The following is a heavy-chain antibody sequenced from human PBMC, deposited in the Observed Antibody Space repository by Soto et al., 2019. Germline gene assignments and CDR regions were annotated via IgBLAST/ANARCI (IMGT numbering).Heavy chain of an antibody. Sequence: QVQLVQSGAEVKKPGASVKVSCQTSGYNFSAYYFNWVRQAAGQGPEWMGWLNPRNGQTGYVQKFRGRVTMTRDTSIATVYLELSRLTSEDTAIYFCARETDTSMLDYWGQGTLVTVSS. J-gene: IGHJ4*02. V-gene: IGHV1-8*01. CDR1: GYNFSAYY. D-gene: IGHD5-18*01. CDR2: LNPRNGQT. CDR3: ARETDTSMLDY.